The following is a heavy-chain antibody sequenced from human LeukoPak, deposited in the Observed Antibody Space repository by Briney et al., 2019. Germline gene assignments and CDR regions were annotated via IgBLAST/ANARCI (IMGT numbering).Heavy chain of an antibody. CDR1: GGTFSSYA. CDR2: IIPIFGTA. CDR3: ARGHSYYGSGSPDD. V-gene: IGHV1-69*06. J-gene: IGHJ4*02. Sequence: SVKVSCKASGGTFSSYAISWVRQAPGQGLEWMGGIIPIFGTANYAQKFQGRVTITAAKSTSTAYMELSSLRSEDTAVYYCARGHSYYGSGSPDDWGQGTLVTVSS. D-gene: IGHD3-10*01.